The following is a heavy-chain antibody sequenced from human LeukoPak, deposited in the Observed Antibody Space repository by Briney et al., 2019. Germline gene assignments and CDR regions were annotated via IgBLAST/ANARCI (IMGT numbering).Heavy chain of an antibody. CDR3: AIALYGGNSEGWFDP. CDR1: GGSISSYY. V-gene: IGHV4-59*12. J-gene: IGHJ5*02. Sequence: SETLSLTCTVSGGSISSYYWSWIRQPPGKGLEWIGYIYYSGSASYNPSLKSRVTISVDTSKNQFSLKLSSVTAADTAVYYCAIALYGGNSEGWFDPWGQGTLVTVSS. D-gene: IGHD4-23*01. CDR2: IYYSGSA.